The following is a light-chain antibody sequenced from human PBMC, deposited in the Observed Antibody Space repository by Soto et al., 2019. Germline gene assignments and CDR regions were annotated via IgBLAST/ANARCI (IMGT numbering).Light chain of an antibody. Sequence: IVLTQSPGTMSLSPGEGATLSCRASQAISYRSLAWYQHTPGRAPRLLIYATSSRAAGIPDRFSGSGSGTDFTLSISRLEPDDFAVYYCQHYDSSLVTFGPGTKVDI. CDR1: QAISYRS. CDR2: ATS. CDR3: QHYDSSLVT. V-gene: IGKV3-20*01. J-gene: IGKJ3*01.